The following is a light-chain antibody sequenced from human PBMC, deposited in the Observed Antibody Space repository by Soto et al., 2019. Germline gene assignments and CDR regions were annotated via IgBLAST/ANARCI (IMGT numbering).Light chain of an antibody. J-gene: IGLJ1*01. V-gene: IGLV1-44*01. Sequence: QSVLTQPPSASGTPGQRVTISCSGSSSNIGSNAVNWYQQFPGTAPKLLIYPDNQRPSGVPARFSGSKSGTSASLAISGLQSEDEADYYCAAWDGSLNAYVFGTGTKVTVL. CDR1: SSNIGSNA. CDR3: AAWDGSLNAYV. CDR2: PDN.